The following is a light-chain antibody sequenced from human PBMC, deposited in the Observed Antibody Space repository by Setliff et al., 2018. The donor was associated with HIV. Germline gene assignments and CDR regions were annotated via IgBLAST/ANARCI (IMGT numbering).Light chain of an antibody. Sequence: DIQMTQSPSSLSASIGDRVTITCRASQSISSYLNWYQQKPGKAPKLLIYAASTLQSGVPLRFSGSGSGTDFTLTISSLHPEDFATYYCQQTYSTPSTFGQGTKVDIK. CDR2: AAS. CDR1: QSISSY. J-gene: IGKJ2*01. V-gene: IGKV1-39*01. CDR3: QQTYSTPST.